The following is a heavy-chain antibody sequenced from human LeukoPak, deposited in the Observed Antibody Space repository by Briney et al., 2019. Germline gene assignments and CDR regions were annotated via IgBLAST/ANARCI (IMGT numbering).Heavy chain of an antibody. CDR3: ARIGCTGGNCRPYYYYGMDV. D-gene: IGHD2-15*01. CDR2: IWYDGSIK. CDR1: GFTFNTYG. Sequence: GGSLRLSCAASGFTFNTYGMHWARQAPGEGLEWVAIIWYDGSIKYYADSVKGRFTISRDNSKNTMYLQMNSLRAEDTAVYYCARIGCTGGNCRPYYYYGMDVWGQGTTVAVSS. J-gene: IGHJ6*02. V-gene: IGHV3-33*01.